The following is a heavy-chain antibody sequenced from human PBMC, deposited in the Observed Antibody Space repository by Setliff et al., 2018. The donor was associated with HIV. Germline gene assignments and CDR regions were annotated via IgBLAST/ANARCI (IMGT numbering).Heavy chain of an antibody. CDR3: AREHDTLTGYSFDY. Sequence: ASVKVSCKASGYSFSTYSLHWVRQAPGQGLEWVGWISAGGHQTKYSEKFQDRVTITTDTSAGTAYLQLSALRSEDTAVYYCAREHDTLTGYSFDYWGQGTLVTVSS. V-gene: IGHV1-3*01. J-gene: IGHJ4*02. D-gene: IGHD3-9*01. CDR2: ISAGGHQT. CDR1: GYSFSTYS.